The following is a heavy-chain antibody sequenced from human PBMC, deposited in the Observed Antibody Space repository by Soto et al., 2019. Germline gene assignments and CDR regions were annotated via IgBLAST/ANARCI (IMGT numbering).Heavy chain of an antibody. CDR1: GGTFSSYT. Sequence: QVQLVQSGAEVKKPGSSVKVSCKASGGTFSSYTISWVRQAPGQGLEWMGWISAYNGNTNYAQKLQGRVTMTTDTSTSTAYMELRSLRSDDTAVYYCARVDCISTSCYIANDFDIWGQGTMVTVSS. J-gene: IGHJ3*02. CDR3: ARVDCISTSCYIANDFDI. V-gene: IGHV1-18*01. CDR2: ISAYNGNT. D-gene: IGHD2-2*02.